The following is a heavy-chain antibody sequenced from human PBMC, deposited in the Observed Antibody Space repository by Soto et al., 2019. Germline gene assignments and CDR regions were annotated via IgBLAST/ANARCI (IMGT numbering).Heavy chain of an antibody. CDR1: GYTFPSYG. CDR3: ARGIEGFLEY. V-gene: IGHV1-18*01. D-gene: IGHD3-3*01. CDR2: ISTYSGIT. J-gene: IGHJ4*01. Sequence: ASVKVSCKASGYTFPSYGISCVRQAPGQGLEWMGWISTYSGITNYAPKLQGRVTMTTDTSTSTAYMELRSLKSDDTAVYYCARGIEGFLEYRGHGTLVTVSS.